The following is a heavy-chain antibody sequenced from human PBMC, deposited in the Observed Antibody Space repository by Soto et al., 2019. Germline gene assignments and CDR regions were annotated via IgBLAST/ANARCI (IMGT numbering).Heavy chain of an antibody. Sequence: EVQLLESGGGLVQPGGSLRLSCAASGFTFSSYAMSWVRQAPGKGLEWVSAISGSGGSTYYADSVKGRFTISRDNSKNTLYLPMNLLRAEDTAVYSCAKDIAAAVVDYWGQGTLVTVSS. V-gene: IGHV3-23*01. CDR3: AKDIAAAVVDY. J-gene: IGHJ4*02. CDR1: GFTFSSYA. CDR2: ISGSGGST. D-gene: IGHD6-13*01.